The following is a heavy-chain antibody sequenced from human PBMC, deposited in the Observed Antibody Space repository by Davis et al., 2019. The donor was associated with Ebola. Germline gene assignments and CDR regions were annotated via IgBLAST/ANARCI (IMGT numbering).Heavy chain of an antibody. V-gene: IGHV1-46*03. Sequence: ASVKVSCKSSGYTFTSYGISWVRQAPGQGLEWMGIINPSGGSTSYAQKFQGRVTMTRDTSTSTVYMELSSLRSEDTAVYYCARLSNYYYDSSGYPGAFDIWGQGTMVTVSS. D-gene: IGHD3-22*01. CDR3: ARLSNYYYDSSGYPGAFDI. CDR1: GYTFTSYG. J-gene: IGHJ3*02. CDR2: INPSGGST.